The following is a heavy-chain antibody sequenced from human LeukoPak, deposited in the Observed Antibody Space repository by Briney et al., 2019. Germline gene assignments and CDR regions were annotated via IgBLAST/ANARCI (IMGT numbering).Heavy chain of an antibody. CDR2: IYYSGST. CDR1: GGSISSSSYY. CDR3: ARPLGGMDV. Sequence: SETLSLTCTVSGGSISSSSYYWGWIRQPPGKGLEWIGSIYYSGSTYYNPSLKSRVTISVDTSKNQFSLKPSSVTAADTAVYYCARPLGGMDVWGQGTTVTVSS. J-gene: IGHJ6*02. V-gene: IGHV4-39*01.